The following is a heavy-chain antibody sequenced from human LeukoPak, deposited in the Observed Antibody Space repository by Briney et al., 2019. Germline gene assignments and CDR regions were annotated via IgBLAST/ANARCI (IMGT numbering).Heavy chain of an antibody. CDR3: ARVRSVAAANNRRKENWFDP. CDR2: INAGNGNT. V-gene: IGHV1-3*01. D-gene: IGHD1/OR15-1a*01. CDR1: GYTFTSYA. Sequence: ASVKVSCKASGYTFTSYAMHWVRQAPGQRLEWMGWINAGNGNTKYSQEFQGRVTMTRDTSISTAYMELSRLRSDDTAVYYCARVRSVAAANNRRKENWFDPWGQGTLVTVSS. J-gene: IGHJ5*02.